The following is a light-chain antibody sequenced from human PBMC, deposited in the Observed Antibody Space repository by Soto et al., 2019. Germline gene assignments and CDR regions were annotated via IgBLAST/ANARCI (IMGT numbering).Light chain of an antibody. Sequence: QSVLTQPPSASGSPGQSVTISCTRTSSDAGGYNYVSWYQHHPGKAPKLVIYEVNKRPSGVPDRFSGSKSGNTASLTVSGLQAEDEADYYCSSDAGSNNFVFGGWTKLTVL. V-gene: IGLV2-8*01. J-gene: IGLJ2*01. CDR3: SSDAGSNNFV. CDR1: SSDAGGYNY. CDR2: EVN.